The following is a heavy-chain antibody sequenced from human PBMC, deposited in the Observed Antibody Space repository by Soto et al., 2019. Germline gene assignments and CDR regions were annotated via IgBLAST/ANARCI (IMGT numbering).Heavy chain of an antibody. CDR1: GYTFTSYT. Sequence: QVQLEQSGAEVKKPGASVKVSCKTSGYTFTSYTLHWVRQAPGQGLEWMGWINAGNGREKYSQRFQDRVSLSTDKPATTAYMELRTLTSEDTAVYYWAGGGGWEGEASFDSWGQGTQVTVSS. V-gene: IGHV1-3*01. D-gene: IGHD1-26*01. CDR2: INAGNGRE. J-gene: IGHJ4*02. CDR3: AGGGGWEGEASFDS.